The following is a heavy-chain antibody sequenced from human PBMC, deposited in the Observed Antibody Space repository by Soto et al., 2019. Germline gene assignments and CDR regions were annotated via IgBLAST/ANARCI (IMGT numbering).Heavy chain of an antibody. V-gene: IGHV1-69*13. J-gene: IGHJ6*02. CDR2: IIPIFGTA. CDR1: GGTFSSYA. D-gene: IGHD3-22*01. Sequence: ASVKVSCKASGGTFSSYAISWVRQAPGQGLEWMGGIIPIFGTANYAQKFQGRVTITAGESTSTAYMELSSLRSEDTAVYYCNYYDSSGSGYYYYGMDVWGQGTTVTVSS. CDR3: NYYDSSGSGYYYYGMDV.